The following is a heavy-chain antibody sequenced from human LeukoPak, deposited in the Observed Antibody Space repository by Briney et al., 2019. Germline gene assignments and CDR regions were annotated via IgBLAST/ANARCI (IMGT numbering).Heavy chain of an antibody. J-gene: IGHJ4*02. V-gene: IGHV4-30-2*01. Sequence: SETLSLTCTVSGGSISSGGYYWSWIRQPPGKGLEWIGYIYHSGSTYYNPSLKSRVTISVDRSKNQFSLKLSSVTAADTAVYYCARSRLHYDFRSGYRGSFDYWGQGTLVTVSS. CDR1: GGSISSGGYY. D-gene: IGHD3-3*01. CDR2: IYHSGST. CDR3: ARSRLHYDFRSGYRGSFDY.